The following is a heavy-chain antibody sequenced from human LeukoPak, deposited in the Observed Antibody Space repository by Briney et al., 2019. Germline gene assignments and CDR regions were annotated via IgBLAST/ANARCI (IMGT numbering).Heavy chain of an antibody. CDR1: GGSISSYY. J-gene: IGHJ5*02. D-gene: IGHD2-2*03. Sequence: SETLSLTCTVSGGSISSYYWSWIRQPPGKGLEWIGYIYYSGSTNYNPSLKSRVTISVDTSKNQFSLKLSSVTAADTAVYYCARQEFGYCSSTSCYASWFDPWAREPWSPSPQ. CDR2: IYYSGST. V-gene: IGHV4-59*08. CDR3: ARQEFGYCSSTSCYASWFDP.